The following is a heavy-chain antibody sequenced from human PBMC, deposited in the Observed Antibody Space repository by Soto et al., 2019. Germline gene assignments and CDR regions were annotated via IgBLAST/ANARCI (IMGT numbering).Heavy chain of an antibody. V-gene: IGHV4-59*01. CDR2: IYYSGST. Sequence: SETLSHTCTVSGDSISSYYWSWIRQPPGKGLEWIGYIYYSGSTNYNPSLKSRVTISVDTSKNQFSLKLSSVTAADAAVYYCARGFATLDAFDIWGQGTIVTVSS. J-gene: IGHJ3*02. CDR1: GDSISSYY. CDR3: ARGFATLDAFDI. D-gene: IGHD3-16*01.